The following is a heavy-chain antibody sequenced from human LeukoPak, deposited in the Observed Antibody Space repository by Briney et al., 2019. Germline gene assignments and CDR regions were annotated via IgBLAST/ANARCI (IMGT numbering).Heavy chain of an antibody. CDR2: ISYDGSNK. CDR3: ARAQSIVTAIFDY. D-gene: IGHD2-21*02. J-gene: IGHJ4*02. CDR1: GFTFSSYA. V-gene: IGHV3-30*04. Sequence: PGGSLRLSCAASGFTFSSYAMHWVRQAPGKGLEWVSVISYDGSNKYYADSVKGRFTISRDNSKNTLSLQMNSLRAEDTAVSYYARAQSIVTAIFDYWGQGTLVTVSS.